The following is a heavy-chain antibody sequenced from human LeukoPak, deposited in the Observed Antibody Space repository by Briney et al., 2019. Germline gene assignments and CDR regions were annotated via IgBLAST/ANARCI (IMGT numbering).Heavy chain of an antibody. CDR1: GFTFSSYA. CDR3: ASQKIVVVPATGSMDV. CDR2: ISGSGGST. J-gene: IGHJ6*02. Sequence: QPGGSLRLSCAASGFTFSSYAMSWVRQAPGKGLEWVSVISGSGGSTHYADSAKGRFTISRDNSKNTLYLQMNSLRAEDTAVYYCASQKIVVVPATGSMDVWGQGTTVTVSS. V-gene: IGHV3-23*01. D-gene: IGHD2-21*02.